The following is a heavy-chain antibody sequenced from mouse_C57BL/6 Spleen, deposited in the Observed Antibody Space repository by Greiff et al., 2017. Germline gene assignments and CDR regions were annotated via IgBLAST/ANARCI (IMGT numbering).Heavy chain of an antibody. CDR2: IDPSDSYT. CDR1: GYTFTSYW. Sequence: VQLQQPGAELVMPGASVKLSCKASGYTFTSYWMHWVKQRPGQGLEWIGEIDPSDSYTNYNQKFKGKSTLTVDKSSSTAYMQLSSLTSEDSAVYYCARSRGRSYEGWYFDVWGTGTTVTVSS. V-gene: IGHV1-69*01. CDR3: ARSRGRSYEGWYFDV. D-gene: IGHD1-1*01. J-gene: IGHJ1*03.